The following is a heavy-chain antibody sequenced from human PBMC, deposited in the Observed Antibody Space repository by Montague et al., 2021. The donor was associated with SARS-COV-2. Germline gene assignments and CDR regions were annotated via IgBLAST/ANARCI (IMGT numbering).Heavy chain of an antibody. CDR1: GYTFTSYD. Sequence: SVKVSFKASGYTFTSYDINWVRQATGQGLEWMGWMNPNSGNTGYAQKFQGRVTMTRNTSISTAYMGLSSLRSEDTAVYYCARGRGTYYDFWSGHFSTPRSYYMDVWGKGTTVTVSS. V-gene: IGHV1-8*01. CDR2: MNPNSGNT. J-gene: IGHJ6*03. D-gene: IGHD3-3*01. CDR3: ARGRGTYYDFWSGHFSTPRSYYMDV.